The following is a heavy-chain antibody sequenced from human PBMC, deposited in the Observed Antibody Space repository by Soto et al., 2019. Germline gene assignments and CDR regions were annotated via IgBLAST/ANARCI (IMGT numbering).Heavy chain of an antibody. D-gene: IGHD2-21*01. CDR1: GFTFSSYG. CDR2: IWYDGSNK. CDR3: AKDSPMAGSYSY. V-gene: IGHV3-33*06. Sequence: GGSLRLSCAASGFTFSSYGMHWVRQAPGKGLEWVAVIWYDGSNKYYADSVKGRFTISRDNSKNTLYLQMNSLRAEDTAVYYCAKDSPMAGSYSYWGQGTLVTVSS. J-gene: IGHJ4*02.